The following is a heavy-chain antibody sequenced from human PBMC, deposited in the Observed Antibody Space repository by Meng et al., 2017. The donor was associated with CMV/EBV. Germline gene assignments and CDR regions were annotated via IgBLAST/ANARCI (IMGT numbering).Heavy chain of an antibody. CDR3: ARAHTDYYYGMDV. V-gene: IGHV2-70D*14. CDR1: GFSLSTSGMR. Sequence: SGPTLVKPTQTLTLTCTFSGFSLSTSGMRVSWIRQPPGKALEWLARIDWDDDKFYSTSLNTRLTISKDTSKNQVVLTMTNMDHVDTATYYCARAHTDYYYGMDVWGQGTTVTVSS. J-gene: IGHJ6*02. CDR2: IDWDDDK. D-gene: IGHD4-17*01.